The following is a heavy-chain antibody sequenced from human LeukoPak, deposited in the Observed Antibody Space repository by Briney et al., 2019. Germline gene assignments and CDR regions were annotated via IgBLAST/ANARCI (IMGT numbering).Heavy chain of an antibody. Sequence: GGSLRLPCAASGFSLSDYYMSWVRQAPGKGLEWVSYISSSSSYTINADSVKGRFTVFRDNAKNLVFLQMNRLRVEDTAVYYCARDRGDSGSSDYWGQGTLVTVSS. CDR3: ARDRGDSGSSDY. D-gene: IGHD3-10*01. V-gene: IGHV3-11*06. CDR2: ISSSSSYT. J-gene: IGHJ4*02. CDR1: GFSLSDYY.